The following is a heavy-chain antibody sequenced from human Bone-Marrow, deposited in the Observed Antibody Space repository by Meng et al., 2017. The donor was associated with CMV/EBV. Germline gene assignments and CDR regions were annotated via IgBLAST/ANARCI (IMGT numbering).Heavy chain of an antibody. Sequence: GESLKISCAASGFMFSGYSMHWVRQAPGKGLEWVAVISYDGNNIYYADSVKGRFSISRDNSKNTLYLQMNSLRADDTAVYYCARDDYSNYPIDSWGQGTLVTVSS. V-gene: IGHV3-30*04. CDR1: GFMFSGYS. D-gene: IGHD4-11*01. CDR3: ARDDYSNYPIDS. J-gene: IGHJ4*02. CDR2: ISYDGNNI.